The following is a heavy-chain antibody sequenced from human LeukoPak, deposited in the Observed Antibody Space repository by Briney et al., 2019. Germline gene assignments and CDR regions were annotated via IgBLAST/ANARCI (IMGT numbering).Heavy chain of an antibody. V-gene: IGHV4-34*01. CDR3: AKLPRGCYYDSSGYYTY. Sequence: SETLSLTCAVYGGSFSGYYWSWIRQPPGKGLEWIGEINHSGSTNYNPSLKSRVTISVDTSKNQFSPKLSSVTAADTAVYYCAKLPRGCYYDSSGYYTYWGQGTLVTVSS. CDR2: INHSGST. CDR1: GGSFSGYY. D-gene: IGHD3-22*01. J-gene: IGHJ4*02.